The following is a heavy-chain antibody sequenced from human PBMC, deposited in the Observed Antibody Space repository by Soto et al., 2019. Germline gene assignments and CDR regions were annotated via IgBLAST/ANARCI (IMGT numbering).Heavy chain of an antibody. CDR1: GFTFSSHA. V-gene: IGHV3-23*01. CDR3: AKDRGYDYCYYFGMDV. Sequence: ELQLLESGGGLVQPGGSLRLSCAASGFTFSSHAMTWVRQAPGKGLEWVSAISGSGASTFYADSVKGQFTISRDNSKNTLDLQMNSLRAEDTALYYCAKDRGYDYCYYFGMDVWGQGTTVTVSS. CDR2: ISGSGAST. D-gene: IGHD5-12*01. J-gene: IGHJ6*02.